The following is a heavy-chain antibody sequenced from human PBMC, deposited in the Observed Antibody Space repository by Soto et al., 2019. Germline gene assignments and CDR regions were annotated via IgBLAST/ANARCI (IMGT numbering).Heavy chain of an antibody. D-gene: IGHD3-22*01. J-gene: IGHJ6*02. CDR1: GFTFSSYG. CDR3: AREQGYYSPHYYYYGMDG. Sequence: PGGSLRLSCAASGFTFSSYGMHWVRQAPGKGLEWVAVIWYDGSNKYYADSVKGRFTISRDNSKNTLYLQMNSLRAEDTAVYYCAREQGYYSPHYYYYGMDGWGQGTTVTVSS. CDR2: IWYDGSNK. V-gene: IGHV3-33*01.